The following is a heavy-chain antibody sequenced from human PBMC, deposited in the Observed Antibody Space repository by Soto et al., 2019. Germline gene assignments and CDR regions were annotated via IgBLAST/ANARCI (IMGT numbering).Heavy chain of an antibody. J-gene: IGHJ4*02. D-gene: IGHD3-3*01. V-gene: IGHV2-5*02. Sequence: QITLNESGPTVVRPTETLTLTCTFSGFSLTTSGVGVGWIRQSPGKAPEWLALIYWDDDKRYSASLKSRLTITKDTSKNPVVLTVSDLDPTDTATYYCAHRVLRTVFGLVTTTAIYFDLWGQGTPVAVSS. CDR1: GFSLTTSGVG. CDR2: IYWDDDK. CDR3: AHRVLRTVFGLVTTTAIYFDL.